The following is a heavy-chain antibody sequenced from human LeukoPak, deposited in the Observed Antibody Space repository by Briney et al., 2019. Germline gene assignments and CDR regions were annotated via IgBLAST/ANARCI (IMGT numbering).Heavy chain of an antibody. J-gene: IGHJ6*03. D-gene: IGHD6-6*01. CDR3: AKERQLVPDYYYYMDV. CDR2: IDSSGVST. V-gene: IGHV3-64*01. CDR1: GFTFSSSV. Sequence: GGSLRLSCAASGFTFSSSVMHWVRQGPGKGLEYVSGIDSSGVSTYYVNSVKDRFTISRDNSKNTLYLQMNSLRAEDTAVYYCAKERQLVPDYYYYMDVWGKGTTVTVSS.